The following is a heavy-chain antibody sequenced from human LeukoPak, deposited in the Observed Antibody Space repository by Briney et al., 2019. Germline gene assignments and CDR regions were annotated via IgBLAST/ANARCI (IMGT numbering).Heavy chain of an antibody. CDR2: IKQDGREK. D-gene: IGHD3-10*01. CDR3: AKGFGELS. Sequence: GGSLRLSCAASGFTFGSYWVSWVRQAPGKGLEWVANIKQDGREKNYVDSVKGRFTISRDNAKNSLYLQMNSLRAEDTAVYYCAKGFGELSWGQGALVTVSS. V-gene: IGHV3-7*04. CDR1: GFTFGSYW. J-gene: IGHJ5*02.